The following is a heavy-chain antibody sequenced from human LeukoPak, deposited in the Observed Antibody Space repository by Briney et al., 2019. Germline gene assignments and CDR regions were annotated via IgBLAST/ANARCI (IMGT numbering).Heavy chain of an antibody. V-gene: IGHV1-8*01. CDR2: MNPNSGNT. J-gene: IGHJ4*02. D-gene: IGHD3-22*01. CDR1: GYTFTSYD. Sequence: ASVKVSCKASGYTFTSYDINWVRQATGQGLEWMGWMNPNSGNTGYAQKFQGRVTMTTDTSTSTAYMELRSLRSDDTAVYYCARANYYDSSGCDYWGQGTLVTVSS. CDR3: ARANYYDSSGCDY.